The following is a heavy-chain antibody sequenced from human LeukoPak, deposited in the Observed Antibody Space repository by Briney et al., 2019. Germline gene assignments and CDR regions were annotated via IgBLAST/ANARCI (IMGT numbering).Heavy chain of an antibody. Sequence: GGSLRLSCAASGLTFRSYWMHWVRQAPGKGLEWVSVIYSGGSTYYADSVKGRFTVSRDNSKNTLYLQMNSLRAEDTAVYYCASTQLWSALDYYGMDVWGQGTTVTVSS. J-gene: IGHJ6*02. CDR2: IYSGGST. D-gene: IGHD5-18*01. CDR1: GLTFRSYW. CDR3: ASTQLWSALDYYGMDV. V-gene: IGHV3-53*01.